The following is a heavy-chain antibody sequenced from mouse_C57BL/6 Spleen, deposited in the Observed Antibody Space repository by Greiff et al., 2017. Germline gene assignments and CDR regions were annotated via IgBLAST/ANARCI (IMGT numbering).Heavy chain of an antibody. CDR2: INPNNGGT. CDR1: GYTFTDYN. CDR3: ARSRYGNPHFAY. J-gene: IGHJ2*01. Sequence: VQLKQSGPELVKPGASVKIPCKASGYTFTDYNMDWVKQSHGKSLEWIGDINPNNGGTIYNQKFKGKATLTVDKSSSTAYMELRSLTSEDTAVYYCARSRYGNPHFAYWGQVTTLTVSS. D-gene: IGHD2-10*02. V-gene: IGHV1-18*01.